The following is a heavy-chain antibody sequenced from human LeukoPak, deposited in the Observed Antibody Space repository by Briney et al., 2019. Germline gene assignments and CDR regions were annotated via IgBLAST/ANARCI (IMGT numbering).Heavy chain of an antibody. CDR2: IYSGGST. CDR1: GFTVSSNY. Sequence: GGSLRLSCAASGFTVSSNYMSWVRQAPGKGLEWVSVIYSGGSTYYADSVKGRFTISRDNSKNTLYLQMNSLRAEDTAVYFCAKVIGGSSAWYARGFDYWGQGTLVTVSS. D-gene: IGHD2-15*01. V-gene: IGHV3-66*01. CDR3: AKVIGGSSAWYARGFDY. J-gene: IGHJ4*02.